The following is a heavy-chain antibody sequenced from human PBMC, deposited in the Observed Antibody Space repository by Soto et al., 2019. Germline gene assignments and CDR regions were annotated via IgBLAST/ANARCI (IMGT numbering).Heavy chain of an antibody. J-gene: IGHJ5*02. CDR2: IYHSGSN. Sequence: TLSLTCAVSGGSISSGDYSWSSIRQPPGKGLEWIGDIYHSGSNYYNPSLKRRVTLSVDRSKNHFSLRLSSVTAADTAVYYCARVDCSSTSCWSGWSDPWGQGTLVTVSS. V-gene: IGHV4-30-2*01. CDR1: GGSISSGDYS. D-gene: IGHD2-2*01. CDR3: ARVDCSSTSCWSGWSDP.